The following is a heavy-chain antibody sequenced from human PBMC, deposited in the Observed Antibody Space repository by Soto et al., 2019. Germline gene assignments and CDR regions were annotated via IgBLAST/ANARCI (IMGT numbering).Heavy chain of an antibody. CDR1: GFTFSSYA. J-gene: IGHJ4*02. CDR2: ISYDGSDK. D-gene: IGHD3-22*01. Sequence: GGSLRLSCAASGFTFSSYAMHWVRQAPGKGLEWVALISYDGSDKDYADSVKGRFTISRNNSRNTLFLQMNSLRAEDTAVYYCARDYYKYYDSSGYYRSPAYWGQGTLVTVSS. V-gene: IGHV3-30-3*01. CDR3: ARDYYKYYDSSGYYRSPAY.